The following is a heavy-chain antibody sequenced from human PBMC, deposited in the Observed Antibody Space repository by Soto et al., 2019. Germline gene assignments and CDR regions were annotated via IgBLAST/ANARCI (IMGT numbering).Heavy chain of an antibody. J-gene: IGHJ2*01. CDR3: ARRLGYCGSTSCYGGSYWYFDL. V-gene: IGHV4-30-4*01. Sequence: SISSGDYYWSWIRQPPGKGLEWIGYIYYSGSTYYNPSLKSRVTISVDTSKNQFSLKLSSVTAADTAVYYCARRLGYCGSTSCYGGSYWYFDLWGRGTLVTVS. CDR1: SISSGDYY. CDR2: IYYSGST. D-gene: IGHD2-2*01.